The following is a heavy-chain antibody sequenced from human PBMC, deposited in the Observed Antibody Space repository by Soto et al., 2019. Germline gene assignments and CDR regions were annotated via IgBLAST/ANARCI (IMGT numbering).Heavy chain of an antibody. V-gene: IGHV4-59*01. CDR1: GGSISSYY. CDR2: MYYSGST. D-gene: IGHD3-22*01. CDR3: GGKNYDSSGYFDY. J-gene: IGHJ4*02. Sequence: SETLSLTCTVSGGSISSYYWSWIRQPPGKGLERIGYMYYSGSTNYNPSLKSRVTISVDTSKNQFSLKLSSVTAADTAVYYCGGKNYDSSGYFDYWGQGTMVTVSS.